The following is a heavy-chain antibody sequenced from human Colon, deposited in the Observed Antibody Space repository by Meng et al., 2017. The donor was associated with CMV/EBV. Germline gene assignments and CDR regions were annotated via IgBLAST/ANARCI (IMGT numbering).Heavy chain of an antibody. CDR3: AKGVSGPLYYFDY. CDR2: ISTGGDM. CDR1: GFTFNNYA. V-gene: IGHV3-23*01. Sequence: GGSLRLSCAASGFTFNNYAMRWVRQALGKGLEWVSSISTGGDMFYADSVRGRFTISRDNSKNTLFLQMNGLRAADTAVYYCAKGVSGPLYYFDYWGQGVLVTVSS. D-gene: IGHD3-10*01. J-gene: IGHJ4*02.